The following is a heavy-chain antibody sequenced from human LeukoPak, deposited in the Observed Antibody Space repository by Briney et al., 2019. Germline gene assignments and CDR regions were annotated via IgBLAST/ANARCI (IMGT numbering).Heavy chain of an antibody. D-gene: IGHD3-22*01. V-gene: IGHV3-21*01. CDR3: ARGKSVVTFRAAFDI. J-gene: IGHJ3*02. CDR1: GFTFSSYS. CDR2: ISSSSSYI. Sequence: PGGSLRLSCAASGFTFSSYSMNWVRQAPGKGLEWVSSISSSSSYIYYADSVKGRFTISRDNAKNSLYLQMNSLRAEDTAVYYCARGKSVVTFRAAFDIWGQGTMVTVSS.